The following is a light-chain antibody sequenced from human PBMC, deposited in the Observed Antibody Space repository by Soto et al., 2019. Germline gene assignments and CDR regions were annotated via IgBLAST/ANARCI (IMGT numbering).Light chain of an antibody. CDR2: GAS. CDR1: QSVSSSY. J-gene: IGKJ2*01. V-gene: IGKV3-20*01. Sequence: EIVLTQSPGTLSLSPGERATLSYRASQSVSSSYLAWYQQKPGQAPRHLIYGASKRATGIPDMFSGSGSGTDFTLTISRLEPEDFAVYYCQQYGSSLYTFGQGTKLEIK. CDR3: QQYGSSLYT.